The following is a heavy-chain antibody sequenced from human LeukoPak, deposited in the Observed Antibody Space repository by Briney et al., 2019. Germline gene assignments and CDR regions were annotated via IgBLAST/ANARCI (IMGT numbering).Heavy chain of an antibody. D-gene: IGHD6-19*01. J-gene: IGHJ4*02. Sequence: SETLSLTCTVSGGSISSYYWNWIRQPPGKGLEWIGYIYYSGSTNYNPSLKSRPTISVDTSKNQFSLKLSSVTAADTAVYYCARFKRAGGWSYFDYWGQGTLVTVSS. CDR1: GGSISSYY. V-gene: IGHV4-59*01. CDR2: IYYSGST. CDR3: ARFKRAGGWSYFDY.